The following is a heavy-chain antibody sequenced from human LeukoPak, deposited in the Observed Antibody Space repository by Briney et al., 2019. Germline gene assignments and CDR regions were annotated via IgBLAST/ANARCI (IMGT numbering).Heavy chain of an antibody. CDR1: GFTFSSYS. V-gene: IGHV3-48*04. J-gene: IGHJ4*02. CDR3: AKDREAQSRVVIAILDY. D-gene: IGHD2-21*01. CDR2: ISSSSSTI. Sequence: GGSLRLSCAASGFTFSSYSMNWVRQAPGKGLEWVSYISSSSSTIYYADSVKGRFTISRDNAKNTLYLQMNSLRAEDTAVYYCAKDREAQSRVVIAILDYWGQGTLVTVSS.